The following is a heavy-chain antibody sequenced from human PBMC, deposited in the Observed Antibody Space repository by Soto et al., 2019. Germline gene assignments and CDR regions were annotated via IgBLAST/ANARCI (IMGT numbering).Heavy chain of an antibody. Sequence: GGSLRLSCAASGFTFSSYGMHWVRQAPGKGLEWVAVISYDGSNKYYADSVKGRFTISRDNSKNTLYLQMNSLRAEDTAVYYCAKDTTTQPYNWFDPWGQGPRSPSPQ. J-gene: IGHJ5*02. CDR2: ISYDGSNK. D-gene: IGHD4-17*01. CDR1: GFTFSSYG. V-gene: IGHV3-30*18. CDR3: AKDTTTQPYNWFDP.